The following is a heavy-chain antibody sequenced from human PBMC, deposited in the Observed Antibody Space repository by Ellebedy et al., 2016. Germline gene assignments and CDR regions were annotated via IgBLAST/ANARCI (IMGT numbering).Heavy chain of an antibody. D-gene: IGHD2-15*01. CDR3: ARSRFVFTGRVDNWFDS. V-gene: IGHV4-39*07. J-gene: IGHJ5*01. CDR2: MSYRGSS. CDR1: GGSISSNTYY. Sequence: SETLSLTXSVSGGSISSNTYYWGWIRQPPGKGLEWIGSMSYRGSSYYKSPLKSRVTISIDTSKKQFSLKLGSVTAADTAVYYCARSRFVFTGRVDNWFDSWGQGTLVTVSS.